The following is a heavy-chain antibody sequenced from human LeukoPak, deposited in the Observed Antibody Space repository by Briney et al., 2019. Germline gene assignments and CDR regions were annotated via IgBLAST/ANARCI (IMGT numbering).Heavy chain of an antibody. CDR3: ARGVAVAGYYYYYGTDV. D-gene: IGHD6-19*01. Sequence: GGSLRLSCAASGFTFSSYSMNWVRQAPGKGLEWVSSISSSSSYIYYADSVKGRFTISRDNAKNSLYLQMNSLRAEDTAVYYCARGVAVAGYYYYYGTDVWGQGTTVTVSS. V-gene: IGHV3-21*01. CDR1: GFTFSSYS. CDR2: ISSSSSYI. J-gene: IGHJ6*02.